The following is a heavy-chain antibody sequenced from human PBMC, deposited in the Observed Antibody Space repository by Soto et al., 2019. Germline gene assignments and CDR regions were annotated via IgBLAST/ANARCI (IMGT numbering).Heavy chain of an antibody. Sequence: GESLKISCKGSGYTFTDYWIGWVRQLPGKGLEWMGIIYPGDSDTRYSPSFQGHVTITVDKSTSTAYLQWNTLKASDTAMYYCAIHISNSRYNDIAMDVWGQGTTVTSP. CDR1: GYTFTDYW. D-gene: IGHD1-1*01. V-gene: IGHV5-51*01. CDR3: AIHISNSRYNDIAMDV. J-gene: IGHJ6*02. CDR2: IYPGDSDT.